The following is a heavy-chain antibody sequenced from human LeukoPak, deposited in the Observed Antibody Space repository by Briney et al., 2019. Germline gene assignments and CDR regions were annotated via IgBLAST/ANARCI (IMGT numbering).Heavy chain of an antibody. CDR3: ARARTSAMVNIYYYGMDV. CDR1: GFTVSSNY. J-gene: IGHJ6*02. V-gene: IGHV3-66*02. Sequence: GGSLRLSCAASGFTVSSNYMSWVRQAPGKGLEWVSVIYSGGSTYYADSVKGRFTISRDNSKNTLYLQLNSLRAEDTAVYYCARARTSAMVNIYYYGMDVWGQGTTVTVSS. CDR2: IYSGGST. D-gene: IGHD5-18*01.